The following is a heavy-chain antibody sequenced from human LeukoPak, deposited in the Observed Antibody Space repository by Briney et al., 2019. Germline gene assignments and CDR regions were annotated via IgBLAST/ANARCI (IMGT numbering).Heavy chain of an antibody. D-gene: IGHD5-18*01. CDR3: AKGGGYSYENYYYYMDV. J-gene: IGHJ6*03. V-gene: IGHV3-30*02. CDR2: IRYDGNSK. CDR1: GFTFRSYG. Sequence: QAGGSLRLSCAASGFTFRSYGMHWVRQAPDKGLEWVAFIRYDGNSKDYADSVKGRFTISRDNSKNTLYLQMNSLRGEDTALYYCAKGGGYSYENYYYYMDVWGKGTTVTVSS.